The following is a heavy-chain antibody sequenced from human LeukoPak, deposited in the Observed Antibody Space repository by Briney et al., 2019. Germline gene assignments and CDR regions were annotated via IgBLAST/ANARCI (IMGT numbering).Heavy chain of an antibody. Sequence: PSETLSLTCAVYGGSFSGYYWSWIRQPPGKGLEWIGEINHSGSTNYNPSLKSRVTISVDMSKNQFSLKLSSVTAADTAVYYCARAFPSSGWYSSYYYYYGMDVWGQGTTVTVSS. J-gene: IGHJ6*02. CDR1: GGSFSGYY. V-gene: IGHV4-34*01. CDR3: ARAFPSSGWYSSYYYYYGMDV. CDR2: INHSGST. D-gene: IGHD6-19*01.